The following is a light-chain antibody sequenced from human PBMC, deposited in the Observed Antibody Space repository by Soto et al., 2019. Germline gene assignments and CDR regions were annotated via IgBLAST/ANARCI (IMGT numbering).Light chain of an antibody. J-gene: IGLJ3*02. CDR2: EVS. CDR3: SSFAVWNHCWV. CDR1: SSDVGAYNY. Sequence: QCALTQPPSASGSPGQSVTISCTGTSSDVGAYNYVSWFQQHPGKAPKLMIYEVSKRPSGVPDRFSGSKSGNTASLTVSGLQAEDEAAYYCSSFAVWNHCWVFCGGTNLTVL. V-gene: IGLV2-8*01.